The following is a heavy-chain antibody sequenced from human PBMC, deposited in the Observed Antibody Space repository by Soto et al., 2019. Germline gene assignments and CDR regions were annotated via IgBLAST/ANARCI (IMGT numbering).Heavy chain of an antibody. CDR2: IYYSGST. D-gene: IGHD2-2*01. Sequence: QLQLQESGPGLVKPSETLSLTCTVSGGSISSSSYYWGWIRQPPGKGLEWIGSIYYSGSTYYNPSLKSRFTRSVDTSKNQFSLKLSSVTAADTAVYYCARTPIYCSSTSCYDDYYYYYYMDVWGKGTTVTVSS. CDR3: ARTPIYCSSTSCYDDYYYYYYMDV. V-gene: IGHV4-39*01. CDR1: GGSISSSSYY. J-gene: IGHJ6*03.